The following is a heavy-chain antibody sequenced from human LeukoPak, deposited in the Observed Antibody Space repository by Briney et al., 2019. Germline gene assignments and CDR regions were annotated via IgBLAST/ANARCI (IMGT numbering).Heavy chain of an antibody. J-gene: IGHJ6*04. V-gene: IGHV4-59*01. Sequence: PSETLSLTCTVSGGSISSYYWSWIRQPPGKGLEWIGYIYYSGSTNYNPSLKSRVTISVDTSKNQFSLKLSSVTAADTAVYYCARHIVVVPAAAGAGMDVWGKGTTVTVSS. CDR2: IYYSGST. CDR1: GGSISSYY. CDR3: ARHIVVVPAAAGAGMDV. D-gene: IGHD2-2*01.